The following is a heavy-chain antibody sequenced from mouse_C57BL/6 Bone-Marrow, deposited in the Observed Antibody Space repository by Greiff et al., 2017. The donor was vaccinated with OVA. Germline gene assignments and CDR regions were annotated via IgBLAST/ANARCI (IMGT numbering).Heavy chain of an antibody. D-gene: IGHD1-1*01. Sequence: QVQLQQPGAELVKPGASVKLSCKASGYTFTSYWMQWVKQRPGQGLEWIGEIDPSDSNTNYNQKFKGKATLTVDTSSSTAYMQLSSLTSEDSAVYYCAREDYYGSSYVDFAYWGQGTLVTVSA. CDR2: IDPSDSNT. CDR3: AREDYYGSSYVDFAY. CDR1: GYTFTSYW. J-gene: IGHJ3*01. V-gene: IGHV1-50*01.